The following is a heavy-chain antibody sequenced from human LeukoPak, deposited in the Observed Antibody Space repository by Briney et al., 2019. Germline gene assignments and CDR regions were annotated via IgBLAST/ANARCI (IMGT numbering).Heavy chain of an antibody. CDR2: ISGSGGST. J-gene: IGHJ4*02. CDR1: GFTFSSYA. D-gene: IGHD2-2*02. CDR3: AKTQARYCSSTSCYTDDY. V-gene: IGHV3-23*01. Sequence: PGGSLRLSCAASGFTFSSYAMSWVHQAPGKGLEWVSAISGSGGSTYYADSVKGRFTISRDNSKNTLYLQMNSLRAEDTAVYYCAKTQARYCSSTSCYTDDYWGQGTLVTVSS.